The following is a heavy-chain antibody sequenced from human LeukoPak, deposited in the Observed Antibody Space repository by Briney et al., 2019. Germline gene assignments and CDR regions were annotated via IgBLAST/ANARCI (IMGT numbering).Heavy chain of an antibody. CDR3: AMKAVPRPRLYDAFDF. V-gene: IGHV3-30*02. Sequence: GGSLRLSCAASGFTFSSYAMHWVRQAPGKGLEWVTFIHYDGSNNYYADSVKGRFTISRDNSKNTLYLQMNSLRADDTAVYYCAMKAVPRPRLYDAFDFWGQGTVVTVSS. D-gene: IGHD2-2*02. CDR1: GFTFSSYA. J-gene: IGHJ3*01. CDR2: IHYDGSNN.